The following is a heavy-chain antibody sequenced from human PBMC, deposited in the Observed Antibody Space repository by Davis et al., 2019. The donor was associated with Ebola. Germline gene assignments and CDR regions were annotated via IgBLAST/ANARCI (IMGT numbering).Heavy chain of an antibody. CDR3: AREPIVVVTATYYYYGMDV. V-gene: IGHV1-18*04. J-gene: IGHJ6*02. CDR1: GYTFTNYG. CDR2: INPHNGNT. Sequence: AASVKVSCKASGYTFTNYGITWVRQAPGQGLEWMGWINPHNGNTNYAQNVQGRVTMTTDTSASTAYMELSSLRSEDTAVYYCAREPIVVVTATYYYYGMDVWGQGTTVTVSS. D-gene: IGHD2-21*02.